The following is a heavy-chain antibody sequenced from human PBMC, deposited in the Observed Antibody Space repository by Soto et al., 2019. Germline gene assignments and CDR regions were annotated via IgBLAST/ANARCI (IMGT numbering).Heavy chain of an antibody. Sequence: QVQLVESGGGVVQPGRSLRLSCAASGFTFSNYGMHWVRQAPGKGLEWVAVISYDGSNTYYVDSVKGRFTISRDNSKNTLYLHMNSLRAEDTAVYYCAKDRQWLAIDYCGQGTLITVSS. V-gene: IGHV3-30*18. J-gene: IGHJ4*02. CDR1: GFTFSNYG. CDR2: ISYDGSNT. CDR3: AKDRQWLAIDY. D-gene: IGHD6-19*01.